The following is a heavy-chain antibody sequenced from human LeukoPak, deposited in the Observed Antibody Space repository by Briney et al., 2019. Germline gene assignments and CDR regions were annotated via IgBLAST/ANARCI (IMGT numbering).Heavy chain of an antibody. V-gene: IGHV4-59*11. D-gene: IGHD1-26*01. CDR1: GGSISGHF. J-gene: IGHJ4*02. CDR3: ARGGASSRYFGY. CDR2: VSYSGDT. Sequence: PSETLSLTCTVSGGSISGHFWSWIRQPPGKGLEWIGFVSYSGDTNYSPSFNGRVTISLDMSKSQFSLNLNSVTAADTAVYFCARGGASSRYFGYWGQGTLVTVSS.